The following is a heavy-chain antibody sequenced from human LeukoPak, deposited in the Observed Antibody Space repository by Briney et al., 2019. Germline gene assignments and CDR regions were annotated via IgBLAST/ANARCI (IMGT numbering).Heavy chain of an antibody. CDR2: IYTSGST. Sequence: SETLSLTCTVSGGPISSYYWSWIRQPAGKGLEWIGRIYTSGSTNYNPSLKSRVTMSVDTSKNQFSLKLSSVTAADTAVYYCARGVGPTTAQSTFDYWGQGALVTVSS. D-gene: IGHD1-26*01. CDR3: ARGVGPTTAQSTFDY. CDR1: GGPISSYY. J-gene: IGHJ4*02. V-gene: IGHV4-4*07.